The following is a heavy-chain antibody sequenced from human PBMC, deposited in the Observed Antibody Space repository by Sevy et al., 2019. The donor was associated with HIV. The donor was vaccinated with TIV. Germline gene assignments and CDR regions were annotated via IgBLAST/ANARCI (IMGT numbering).Heavy chain of an antibody. CDR3: ARDPSGNYLTPHYRDYYGLDV. Sequence: ASVKVSCKTSGYTFSSHDINWVRQAPGQGLEWMGWMNPNNGNTGYVQKFQDRVTMTRDSSIATAYVELRGLTSDDTAVYYCARDPSGNYLTPHYRDYYGLDVWGQGTAVTVSS. D-gene: IGHD1-7*01. CDR2: MNPNNGNT. CDR1: GYTFSSHD. V-gene: IGHV1-8*01. J-gene: IGHJ6*02.